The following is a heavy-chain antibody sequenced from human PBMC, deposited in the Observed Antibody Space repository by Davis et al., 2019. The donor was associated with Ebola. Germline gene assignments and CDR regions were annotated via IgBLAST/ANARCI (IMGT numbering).Heavy chain of an antibody. Sequence: PGGSLRLSCAASGFTFSSYGMHWVRQAPGKGLEWVAVIWYDGSNKYYADSVKGRFTISRDNSKNTLYLQMNSLRAEDTAVYYCAKAAGYSSSWYYYYYGMDVWGQGTTVTVSS. J-gene: IGHJ6*02. CDR3: AKAAGYSSSWYYYYYGMDV. D-gene: IGHD6-13*01. CDR1: GFTFSSYG. V-gene: IGHV3-33*06. CDR2: IWYDGSNK.